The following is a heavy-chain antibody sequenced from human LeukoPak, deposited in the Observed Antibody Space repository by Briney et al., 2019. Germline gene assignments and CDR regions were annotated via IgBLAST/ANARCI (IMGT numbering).Heavy chain of an antibody. CDR1: GGSISSGDYY. V-gene: IGHV4-30-4*08. Sequence: SQTLSLTCTVSGGSISSGDYYWSWIRQPPGKGLEWVGYIYYSGSTYYNPPLKSRVTISVDTSKYQFSLKLSSVTAADTAVYYCARTYYDFWWEGYYFDYWGQGTLVTVSS. CDR2: IYYSGST. D-gene: IGHD3-3*01. CDR3: ARTYYDFWWEGYYFDY. J-gene: IGHJ4*02.